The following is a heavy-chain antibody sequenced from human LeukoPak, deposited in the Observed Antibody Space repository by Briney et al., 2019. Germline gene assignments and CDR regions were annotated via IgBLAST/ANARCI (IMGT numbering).Heavy chain of an antibody. CDR3: ASLGMWNDYGMDV. V-gene: IGHV4-59*01. Sequence: PSETLSLTCTVSGGSISNYYWNWIRQPPGKGLEWIGYVFYSGSTNYNPSLKSRVTISVDTSKNQFSLKLSSVTAADTAVYYCASLGMWNDYGMDVWGQGTTVTVSS. J-gene: IGHJ6*02. CDR1: GGSISNYY. D-gene: IGHD1-1*01. CDR2: VFYSGST.